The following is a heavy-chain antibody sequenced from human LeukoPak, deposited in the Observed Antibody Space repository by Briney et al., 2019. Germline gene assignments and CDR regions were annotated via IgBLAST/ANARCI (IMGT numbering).Heavy chain of an antibody. D-gene: IGHD6-13*01. CDR3: AREQQLVPFDYYGMDV. V-gene: IGHV1-18*01. CDR2: ISAYNGNT. Sequence: ASVKVSCKASGYTSTSYGISWVRQAPGQGLEWMGWISAYNGNTNYAQKLQGRVTMTTDTSTSTAYMELRSLRSDDTAVYYCAREQQLVPFDYYGMDVWGQGTTVTVSS. J-gene: IGHJ6*02. CDR1: GYTSTSYG.